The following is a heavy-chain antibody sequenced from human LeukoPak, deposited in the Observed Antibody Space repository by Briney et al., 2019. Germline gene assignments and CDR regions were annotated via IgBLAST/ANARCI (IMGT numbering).Heavy chain of an antibody. J-gene: IGHJ4*02. CDR3: AKDQVGMIVVVPDY. V-gene: IGHV3-30*18. CDR2: ISYDGSNK. D-gene: IGHD3-22*01. CDR1: GFTFSSYG. Sequence: GGSLRLSCAASGFTFSSYGMHWVRQAPGKGLEWVAVISYDGSNKYYADSVKGRFTISRDNSKNTLYLQMNSLRAEDTAVYYCAKDQVGMIVVVPDYWGQGTPVTVSS.